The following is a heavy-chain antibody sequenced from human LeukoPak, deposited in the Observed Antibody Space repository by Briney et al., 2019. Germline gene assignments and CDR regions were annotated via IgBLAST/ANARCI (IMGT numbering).Heavy chain of an antibody. Sequence: SETLSLTCTVSGYSISSGYYWGWIRQPPGKGLEWIGSIYHSGSTYYNPSLKSRVTISVDTSKNQFSLKLSSVTAADTAVYYCARRHYYDSIYFDYWGQGTLVTVSS. CDR2: IYHSGST. V-gene: IGHV4-38-2*02. D-gene: IGHD3-22*01. CDR3: ARRHYYDSIYFDY. CDR1: GYSISSGYY. J-gene: IGHJ4*02.